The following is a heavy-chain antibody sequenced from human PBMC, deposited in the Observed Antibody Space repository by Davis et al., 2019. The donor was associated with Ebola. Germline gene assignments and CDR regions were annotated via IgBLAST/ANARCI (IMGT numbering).Heavy chain of an antibody. CDR1: GGTFSSYA. J-gene: IGHJ4*02. CDR3: ASDYGDYGEGHFDY. Sequence: SVKVSCKASGGTFSSYAISWVRQAPGQGLEWMGGIIPIFGTANYAQKFQGRVTITADESTSTAYMELSSLRSEDTAVYYCASDYGDYGEGHFDYWGQGTLVTVSS. D-gene: IGHD4-17*01. V-gene: IGHV1-69*13. CDR2: IIPIFGTA.